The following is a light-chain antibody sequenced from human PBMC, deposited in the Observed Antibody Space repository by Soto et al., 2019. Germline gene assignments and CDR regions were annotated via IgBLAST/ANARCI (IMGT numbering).Light chain of an antibody. Sequence: QSVLTQPPSASGSPGQSVTISCTGTSSDVGAYNYLSWYQQHPGKAPKLMIYEVSKRPSGVPDRFSGSKSDNTASLTVSGLQAEDEADYYCSSYAGSNNYVFGTGTKVTVL. CDR1: SSDVGAYNY. CDR3: SSYAGSNNYV. CDR2: EVS. J-gene: IGLJ1*01. V-gene: IGLV2-8*01.